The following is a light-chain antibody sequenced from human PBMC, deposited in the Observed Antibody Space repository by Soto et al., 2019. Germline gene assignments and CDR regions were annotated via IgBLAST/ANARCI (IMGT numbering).Light chain of an antibody. CDR2: AAS. V-gene: IGKV1-39*01. CDR1: QSINNY. J-gene: IGKJ1*01. CDR3: QQSYSTPPT. Sequence: DVQMTQSPSSLSASVVDRFTITFLASQSINNYLCWYQQKPGKAPKLLIYAASSLQSGVPSRFSGSGSGTDFTPNIISLQPEDFATYYCQQSYSTPPTFGQGTKVDIK.